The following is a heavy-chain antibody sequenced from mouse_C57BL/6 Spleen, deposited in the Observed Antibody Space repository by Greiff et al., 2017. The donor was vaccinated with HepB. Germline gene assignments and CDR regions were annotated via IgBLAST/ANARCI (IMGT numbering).Heavy chain of an antibody. V-gene: IGHV1-50*01. CDR3: ARRADSSGYVEEYYYAMDY. J-gene: IGHJ4*01. CDR1: GYTFTSYW. D-gene: IGHD3-2*02. Sequence: QVQLQPPGAELVKPGASVKLSCKASGYTFTSYWMQWVKQRPGQGLEWIGEIDPSDSYTNYNQKFKGKATLTVDTSSSTAYMQLSSLTSEDSAVYYCARRADSSGYVEEYYYAMDYWGQGTSVTVSS. CDR2: IDPSDSYT.